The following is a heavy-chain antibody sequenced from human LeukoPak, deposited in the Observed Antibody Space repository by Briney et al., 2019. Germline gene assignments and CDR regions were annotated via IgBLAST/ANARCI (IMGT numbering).Heavy chain of an antibody. CDR3: ARGVPAVVVPAATDHYYYYYYMDV. Sequence: ASVKVSCKASGYTFTSYDINWVRQATGQGLEWMGWMNPNSGNTGYAQKFQGRVTMTRNTSIRTAYMELSSQRSEDTAVYYCARGVPAVVVPAATDHYYYYYYMDVWGKGTTVTVSS. CDR1: GYTFTSYD. D-gene: IGHD2-2*01. CDR2: MNPNSGNT. J-gene: IGHJ6*03. V-gene: IGHV1-8*01.